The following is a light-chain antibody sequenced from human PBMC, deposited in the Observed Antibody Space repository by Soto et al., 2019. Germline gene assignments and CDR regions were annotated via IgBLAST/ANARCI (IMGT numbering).Light chain of an antibody. J-gene: IGLJ2*01. V-gene: IGLV1-40*01. Sequence: QSVLTQPPSVSGAPGERVTISCTGSSSDIGAGYRVRWYQQVPGTAPKLLIYDNTNRPSGVSVRFSGSKSGTSASLAISGLQAEDEADYYCQSFDKYLSAVVFSGGTKLTVL. CDR3: QSFDKYLSAVV. CDR1: SSDIGAGYR. CDR2: DNT.